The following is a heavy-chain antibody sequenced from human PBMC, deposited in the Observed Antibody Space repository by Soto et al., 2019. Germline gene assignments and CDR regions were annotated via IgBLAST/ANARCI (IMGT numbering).Heavy chain of an antibody. CDR1: GTTFSTHG. Sequence: QVQLVQSGAEVRKPGSSVNVSCKASGTTFSTHGIHWVRQAPGQGLEWMGGFVPMFSSSNYAQKFQGSLTIVADESTNSAYMELSSLRADDSAIYYCARSGGTYYFDHWGQGTLVPVSS. V-gene: IGHV1-69*01. J-gene: IGHJ4*02. D-gene: IGHD1-1*01. CDR3: ARSGGTYYFDH. CDR2: FVPMFSSS.